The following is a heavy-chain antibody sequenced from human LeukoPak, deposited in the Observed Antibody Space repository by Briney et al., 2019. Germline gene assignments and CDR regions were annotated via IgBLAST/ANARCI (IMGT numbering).Heavy chain of an antibody. Sequence: SETLSLTCSVSGGSISNSNYYWAWIRQPPAKGLELIGHIYYRGSTYNPSLKSRVTISVDTSKNQFSLKLSSVTAADTAVYYCARRGDSYGLFDYWGQGTLVTVSS. V-gene: IGHV4-39*01. CDR3: ARRGDSYGLFDY. D-gene: IGHD5-18*01. CDR1: GGSISNSNYY. J-gene: IGHJ4*02. CDR2: IYYRGST.